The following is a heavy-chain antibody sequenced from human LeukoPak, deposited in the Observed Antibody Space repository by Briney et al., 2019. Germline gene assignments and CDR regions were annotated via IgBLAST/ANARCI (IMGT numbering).Heavy chain of an antibody. V-gene: IGHV1-2*02. CDR3: ARMLSEITMVRGVRGWFDP. CDR1: GYTFTGYY. CDR2: INPNSGGT. J-gene: IGHJ5*02. Sequence: GASVKVSCKASGYTFTGYYMHWVRQAPGQGLEWMGWINPNSGGTNYAQKFQGRVTMTRDTSISTAYMELSRLRSDDTAVYYCARMLSEITMVRGVRGWFDPWGQGTLVTVSS. D-gene: IGHD3-10*01.